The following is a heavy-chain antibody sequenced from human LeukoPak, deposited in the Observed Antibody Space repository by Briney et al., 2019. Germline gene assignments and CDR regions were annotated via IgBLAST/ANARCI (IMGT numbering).Heavy chain of an antibody. CDR3: AVIRGYQPQDYYYYGMDV. V-gene: IGHV3-30*03. J-gene: IGHJ6*02. CDR1: GFTFSSYG. D-gene: IGHD2-2*01. Sequence: GGSLRLSCAASGFTFSSYGMHWVRQAPGKGLEWVAVISYDGSNKYYADSVKGRFTISRDNSKNTLYLQMNSLRAEDTAVYYCAVIRGYQPQDYYYYGMDVWGQGTTVTVSS. CDR2: ISYDGSNK.